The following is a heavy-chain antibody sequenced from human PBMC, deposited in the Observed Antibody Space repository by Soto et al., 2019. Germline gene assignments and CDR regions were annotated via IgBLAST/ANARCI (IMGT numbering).Heavy chain of an antibody. J-gene: IGHJ4*02. CDR1: GGSISSSTYY. Sequence: QMQLQESGPGLVKPSETLSLTCTVSGGSISSSTYYWGWIRQPPGKGLEWIGNIYYSGNTYYNPSLKSRVTIXXDXSXXQFSLKLSSVTAADTAVYYCARHRAEYSSDWEIDYWGQGTLVTVSS. D-gene: IGHD6-19*01. CDR2: IYYSGNT. CDR3: ARHRAEYSSDWEIDY. V-gene: IGHV4-39*01.